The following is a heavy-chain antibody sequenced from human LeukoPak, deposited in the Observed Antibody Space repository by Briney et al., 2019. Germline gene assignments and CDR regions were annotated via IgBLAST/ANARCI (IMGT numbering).Heavy chain of an antibody. CDR2: IRHHGWNE. Sequence: GGSLRLSCETSGFTFSSFGMHWFRQAPSKGMEWVAFIRHHGWNESYADSVKGRFTISRDNSKHTLYLRMNSLRVEDTAVYSCAKDRRDYGDYGVDYWGQGTLVTVSS. D-gene: IGHD4-17*01. CDR3: AKDRRDYGDYGVDY. CDR1: GFTFSSFG. V-gene: IGHV3-30*02. J-gene: IGHJ4*02.